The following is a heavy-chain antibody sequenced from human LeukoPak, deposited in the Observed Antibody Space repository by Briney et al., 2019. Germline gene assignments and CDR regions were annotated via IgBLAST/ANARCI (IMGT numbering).Heavy chain of an antibody. CDR3: TGAPDDLAGHLDY. V-gene: IGHV3-49*04. J-gene: IGHJ4*01. CDR1: GFTFGDYA. CDR2: IRSKAYGGTT. D-gene: IGHD3-10*01. Sequence: GGSLRLSCTASGFTFGDYAMSWVRRAPGKGLEWVGFIRSKAYGGTTEYAASVKGRFTISRDDSKSIAYLQMNSLKTEDTAVYYCTGAPDDLAGHLDYWGQEPWSPSPQ.